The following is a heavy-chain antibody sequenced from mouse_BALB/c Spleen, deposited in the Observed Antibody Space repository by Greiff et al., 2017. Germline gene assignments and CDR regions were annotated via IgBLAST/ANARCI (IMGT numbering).Heavy chain of an antibody. Sequence: EVQVVESGGGLVQPGGSLKLSCAASGFTFSSYGMSWVRQTPDKRLELVATINSNGGSTYYPDSVKGRFTISRDNAKNTLYLQMSSLKSEDTAMYYCARVYDYDGDWYFDVWGAGTTVTVSS. CDR3: ARVYDYDGDWYFDV. D-gene: IGHD2-4*01. CDR1: GFTFSSYG. CDR2: INSNGGST. J-gene: IGHJ1*01. V-gene: IGHV5-6-3*01.